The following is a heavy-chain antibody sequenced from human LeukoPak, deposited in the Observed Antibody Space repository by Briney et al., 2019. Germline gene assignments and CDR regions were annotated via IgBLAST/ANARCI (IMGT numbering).Heavy chain of an antibody. CDR2: IYTSGST. D-gene: IGHD3-10*01. J-gene: IGHJ6*03. V-gene: IGHV4-4*07. Sequence: PSETLSLTCTVSGGSISSYYWSWIRQPAGKGLEWIGRIYTSGSTNYNPSLKSRVTMSVDTSKNQFSLKLSSVTAADTAVYYCARERITMVRGSYMDVWGKGTTVTISS. CDR3: ARERITMVRGSYMDV. CDR1: GGSISSYY.